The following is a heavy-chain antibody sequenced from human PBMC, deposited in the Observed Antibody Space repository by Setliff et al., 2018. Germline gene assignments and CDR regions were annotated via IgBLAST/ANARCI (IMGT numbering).Heavy chain of an antibody. D-gene: IGHD5-12*01. CDR3: ARGGTYLYFDY. CDR2: VYYSGTA. Sequence: SETLSLTCNVSGGSFSTYYWSWIRQPPGKGLEWIGHVYYSGTANYNPSLKSRVTVSVDTSNHQFSLRLRSVTAADTAVYYCARGGTYLYFDYWGQGALVTVSS. CDR1: GGSFSTYY. J-gene: IGHJ4*02. V-gene: IGHV4-59*01.